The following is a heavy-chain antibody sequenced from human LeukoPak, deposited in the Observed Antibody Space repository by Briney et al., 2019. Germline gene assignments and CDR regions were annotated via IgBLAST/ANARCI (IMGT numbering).Heavy chain of an antibody. CDR2: IYHSGGT. V-gene: IGHV4-30-2*01. J-gene: IGHJ6*02. CDR3: ARENYYDSSGYGMDV. Sequence: SETLSLTCTVSGGSISSGGYYWSWIRQPPGKGLEWIGYIYHSGGTYYNPSLKSRVTISVDRSKNQFSLKLSSVTAADTAVYYCARENYYDSSGYGMDVWGQGTTVTVSS. D-gene: IGHD3-22*01. CDR1: GGSISSGGYY.